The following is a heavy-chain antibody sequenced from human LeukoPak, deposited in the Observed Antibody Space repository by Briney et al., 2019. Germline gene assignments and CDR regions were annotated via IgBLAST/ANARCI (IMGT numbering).Heavy chain of an antibody. CDR1: GGSISSASYY. CDR2: IYYSGST. V-gene: IGHV4-39*01. D-gene: IGHD6-19*01. Sequence: SETLSLTCTVSGGSISSASYYWGWIRQPPGKGLEWIGSIYYSGSTYYNPSLKSRVTISVGTSKNQFSLKLSSVTAADTAVYYCARAPGIAVALLDYWGQGTLVTVSS. J-gene: IGHJ4*02. CDR3: ARAPGIAVALLDY.